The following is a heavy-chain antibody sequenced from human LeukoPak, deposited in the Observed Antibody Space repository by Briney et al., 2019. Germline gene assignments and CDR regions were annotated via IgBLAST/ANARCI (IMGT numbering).Heavy chain of an antibody. J-gene: IGHJ4*02. CDR3: ARVEARSSDDSGYPF. CDR2: INPNNGGT. D-gene: IGHD5-12*01. CDR1: GYSFTSFY. V-gene: IGHV1-2*02. Sequence: ASVKVSCKASGYSFTSFYVHWVRQAPGQGPGWMGWINPNNGGTNYARQFQGRVTLTRDTSINTAYMDLTRLTSDDTAVYYCARVEARSSDDSGYPFWGQGTLVTVSS.